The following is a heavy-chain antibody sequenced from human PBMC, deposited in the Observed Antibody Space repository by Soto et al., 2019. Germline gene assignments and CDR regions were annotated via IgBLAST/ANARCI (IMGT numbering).Heavy chain of an antibody. V-gene: IGHV3-23*01. D-gene: IGHD3-3*01. Sequence: PGGAPRLSCGASGVTFCTHALSVGRQAPGKGLEWVSAISGGGGNVNYADSVKGRFTISRDNSRTVVYLEMRSLRAEDTAMYYCARENGVVIYYYYTDVWGKGTTVTVSS. J-gene: IGHJ6*03. CDR2: ISGGGGNV. CDR1: GVTFCTHA. CDR3: ARENGVVIYYYYTDV.